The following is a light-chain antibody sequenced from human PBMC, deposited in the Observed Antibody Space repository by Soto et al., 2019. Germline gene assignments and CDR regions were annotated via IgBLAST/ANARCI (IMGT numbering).Light chain of an antibody. Sequence: EIVLTQSPGTLSLSPGERATLSCRASQSVSNTYLAWYQQKPGQAPRLLIYDASNRATGIPARFSGSGSGTDFTLTISSLEPEDFAVYYCQQRSNWPPTFGGGTKVEIK. CDR3: QQRSNWPPT. J-gene: IGKJ4*01. CDR1: QSVSNTY. V-gene: IGKV3-11*01. CDR2: DAS.